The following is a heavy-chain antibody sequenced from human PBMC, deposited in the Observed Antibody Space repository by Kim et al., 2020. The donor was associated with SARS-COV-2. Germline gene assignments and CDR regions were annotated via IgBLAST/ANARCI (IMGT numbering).Heavy chain of an antibody. CDR2: IYYSGST. Sequence: SETLSLTCTVSGGSISSSSYYWGWIRQPPGKGLEWIESIYYSGSTYYNPSLKSRVTISVDTSKNQFSLKLSSVTAADTAVYYCARDDGQWLVDYWGQGTLVTVSS. CDR1: GGSISSSSYY. CDR3: ARDDGQWLVDY. J-gene: IGHJ4*02. D-gene: IGHD6-19*01. V-gene: IGHV4-39*07.